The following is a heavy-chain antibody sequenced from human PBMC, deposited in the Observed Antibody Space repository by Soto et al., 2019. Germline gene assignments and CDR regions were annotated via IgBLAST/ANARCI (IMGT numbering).Heavy chain of an antibody. J-gene: IGHJ3*02. CDR1: GFIFSDRW. V-gene: IGHV3-15*02. CDR3: NAEYWFGFDI. D-gene: IGHD3-22*01. Sequence: EVQLVESGGALVKPGGSLRLSCAASGFIFSDRWMSWVGQAPGKGLEWVGHIKSKRDGETTDYAAPVKGRFTISRDDSNNTVYLEMNSLKTEDTAEYYCNAEYWFGFDIWGQGTMVSVSS. CDR2: IKSKRDGETT.